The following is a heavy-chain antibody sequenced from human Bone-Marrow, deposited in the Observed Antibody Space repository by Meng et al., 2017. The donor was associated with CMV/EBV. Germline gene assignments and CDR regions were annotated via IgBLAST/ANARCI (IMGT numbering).Heavy chain of an antibody. J-gene: IGHJ3*02. CDR2: IYYSGST. CDR3: AREAPYYDFWSGYPRDAFDI. V-gene: IGHV4-61*01. Sequence: SETLSLTCAVSGGSVSSGSYYWGWIRQPPGKGLEWIGYIYYSGSTNYNPSLKSRVTISVDTSKNQFSLKLSSVTAADTAVYYCAREAPYYDFWSGYPRDAFDIWGQGTMVTVSS. CDR1: GGSVSSGSYY. D-gene: IGHD3-3*01.